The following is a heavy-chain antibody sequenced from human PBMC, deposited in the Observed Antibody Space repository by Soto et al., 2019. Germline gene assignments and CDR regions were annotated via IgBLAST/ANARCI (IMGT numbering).Heavy chain of an antibody. CDR3: ARDLPYSGRLGHFDY. D-gene: IGHD1-26*01. CDR2: ISYDGSNK. CDR1: GFTFSSYA. V-gene: IGHV3-30-3*01. Sequence: PGGSLRLSCAASGFTFSSYAMHWVRQAPGKGLEWVAVISYDGSNKYYADSVKGRFTISRDNSKNTLYLQMNSLRAEDTAVYYCARDLPYSGRLGHFDYWGQGTLVTVSS. J-gene: IGHJ4*02.